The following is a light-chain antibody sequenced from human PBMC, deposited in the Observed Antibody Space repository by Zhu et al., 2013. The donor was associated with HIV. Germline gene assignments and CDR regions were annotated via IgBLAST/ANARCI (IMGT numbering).Light chain of an antibody. V-gene: IGKV2-28*01. Sequence: DIVMTQSPLSLPVTPGEPASISCRSSQSLLHSNGNNYVDWYLQKPGQSPQLLIYLGSNRASGVPDRFSGSGSGTDFTLKISRVEAEDVGVYYCMQALQTPTFGQGTKVEI. J-gene: IGKJ1*01. CDR3: MQALQTPT. CDR2: LGS. CDR1: QSLLHSNGNNY.